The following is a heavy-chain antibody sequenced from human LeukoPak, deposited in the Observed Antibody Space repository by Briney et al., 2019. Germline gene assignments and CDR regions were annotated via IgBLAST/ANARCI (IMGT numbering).Heavy chain of an antibody. J-gene: IGHJ6*02. V-gene: IGHV3-23*01. CDR3: AKQVCGADCYYYYGMDV. CDR1: GFTFRSYA. CDR2: ISDSGTST. Sequence: GGSLRLSCAASGFTFRSYAMTWVRQAPGKGLEWVSSISDSGTSTYYADSVKGRFTSSMDNSKNTLYLQMNSLRAEDTAVYYCAKQVCGADCYYYYGMDVWGQGPTVTVSS. D-gene: IGHD2-21*02.